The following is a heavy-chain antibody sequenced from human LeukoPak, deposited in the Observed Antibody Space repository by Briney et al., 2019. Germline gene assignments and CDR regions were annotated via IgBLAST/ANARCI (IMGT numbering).Heavy chain of an antibody. V-gene: IGHV3-23*01. D-gene: IGHD3-10*01. J-gene: IGHJ5*02. Sequence: GGSLRLSCAASGFTFSSYAMSWVRQAPGKGLEWVSAISGRGGGTYYADAMKGRFSISRDNSKNTLSLQMNSLRAEDTAVYYCARQIQGSGQGFDPWGQGTLVAVSS. CDR3: ARQIQGSGQGFDP. CDR1: GFTFSSYA. CDR2: ISGRGGGT.